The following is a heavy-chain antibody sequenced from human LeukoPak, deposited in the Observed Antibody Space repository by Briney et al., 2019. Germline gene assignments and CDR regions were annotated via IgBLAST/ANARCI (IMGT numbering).Heavy chain of an antibody. V-gene: IGHV3-7*01. D-gene: IGHD6-19*01. Sequence: GGSLRLSCVASGFTFGSHWMSWVRQAPGKGLEWVANIKQDGGEKYYVDSVEGRFTISRDNAKKSLYLQMNSLRAEDTAVYYCARANGWYLRNYFDYWGQGILVTVSS. CDR3: ARANGWYLRNYFDY. J-gene: IGHJ4*02. CDR2: IKQDGGEK. CDR1: GFTFGSHW.